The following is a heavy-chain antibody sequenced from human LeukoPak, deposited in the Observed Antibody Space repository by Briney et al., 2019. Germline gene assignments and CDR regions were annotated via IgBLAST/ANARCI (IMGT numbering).Heavy chain of an antibody. V-gene: IGHV4-38-2*01. J-gene: IGHJ4*02. CDR2: IYHSGST. D-gene: IGHD4-23*01. Sequence: SETLSLTCAVSGYSISSGYYWGWIRQPPGKGLEWIGSIYHSGSTYYNPSLKSRVTISVDTSKNQFSLKLSSVTAADTAVYYCARLGYGGTHYWGQGTLVTVSS. CDR3: ARLGYGGTHY. CDR1: GYSISSGYY.